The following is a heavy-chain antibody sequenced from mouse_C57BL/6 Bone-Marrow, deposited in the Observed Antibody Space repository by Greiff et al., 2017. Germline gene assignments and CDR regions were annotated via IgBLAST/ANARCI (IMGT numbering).Heavy chain of an antibody. CDR2: ISSGGDYI. V-gene: IGHV5-9-1*02. CDR3: TRDHDWFAY. CDR1: GFTFSSYA. J-gene: IGHJ3*01. Sequence: EVKVEESGEGLVKPGGSLKLSCAASGFTFSSYAMSWVRQTPEKRLEWVAYISSGGDYIYYADTVKGRFTISRDNARNTLYLQMSSLKSEDTAMYYCTRDHDWFAYWGQGTLVTVSA.